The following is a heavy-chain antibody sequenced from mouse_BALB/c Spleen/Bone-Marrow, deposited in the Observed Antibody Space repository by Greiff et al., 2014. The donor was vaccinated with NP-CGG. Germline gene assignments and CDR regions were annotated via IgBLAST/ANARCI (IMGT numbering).Heavy chain of an antibody. Sequence: EVQLQQSGPELVKPGASVKISCKASGYSFTGNFMNWVKQSHGKSLEWIGRINPYNGDTFYNQKFKGKSTLTVDKSSSTAHVELLSLASQDSAVFYCGTGGGNYGTDYWGQGTSVTVSS. CDR1: GYSFTGNF. D-gene: IGHD2-14*01. J-gene: IGHJ4*01. CDR2: INPYNGDT. CDR3: GTGGGNYGTDY. V-gene: IGHV1-20*02.